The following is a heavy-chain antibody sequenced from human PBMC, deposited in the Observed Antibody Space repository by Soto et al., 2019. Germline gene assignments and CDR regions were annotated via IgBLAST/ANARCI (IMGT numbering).Heavy chain of an antibody. J-gene: IGHJ6*02. CDR1: GLTFSGYW. Sequence: PGGSLRLSCAASGLTFSGYWMHWVRQVPGKGLVWVARISSDGSSTSYADSVKGRFTISRDNAKHTLYLQMNSLRVEDTAVYYCTSGCGGDCSSPYYYYGMDVWGQGTTVTVS. V-gene: IGHV3-74*01. CDR2: ISSDGSST. D-gene: IGHD2-21*02. CDR3: TSGCGGDCSSPYYYYGMDV.